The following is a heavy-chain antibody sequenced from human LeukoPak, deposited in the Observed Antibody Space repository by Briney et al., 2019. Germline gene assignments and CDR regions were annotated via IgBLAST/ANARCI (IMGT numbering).Heavy chain of an antibody. CDR2: ISYDGSNK. Sequence: GRSLRLSCAASGFTFSSYGMHWVRQAPGKGLEWVAVISYDGSNKYYADSVKGRFTISRDNSKNTLYLQMNSLRAEDTAVYYCAKDGRGDTAMVMYYYYYYMDVWGKGTTVTVSS. D-gene: IGHD5-18*01. V-gene: IGHV3-30*18. CDR3: AKDGRGDTAMVMYYYYYYMDV. CDR1: GFTFSSYG. J-gene: IGHJ6*03.